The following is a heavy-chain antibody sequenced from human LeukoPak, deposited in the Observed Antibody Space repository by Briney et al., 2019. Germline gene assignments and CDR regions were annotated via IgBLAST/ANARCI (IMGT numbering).Heavy chain of an antibody. J-gene: IGHJ6*02. CDR2: IYYSGST. CDR1: GGSISSYY. Sequence: SETLSLTCTVSGGSISSYYWSWIRQPPGKGLEWIGYIYYSGSTNYNPSLKSRVTISVDTSKNQFSLKLSSVTAADTAVYYCARSPDPYSSGWYPAIYYYYYGMDVWGQGTTVTVSS. CDR3: ARSPDPYSSGWYPAIYYYYYGMDV. D-gene: IGHD6-19*01. V-gene: IGHV4-59*01.